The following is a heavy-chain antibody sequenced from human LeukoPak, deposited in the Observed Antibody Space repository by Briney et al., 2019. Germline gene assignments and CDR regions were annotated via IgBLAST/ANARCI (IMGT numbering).Heavy chain of an antibody. J-gene: IGHJ4*02. D-gene: IGHD3-22*01. V-gene: IGHV3-15*01. CDR2: IKKKTDGGTT. CDR3: TTEYYYDSSGLFDY. Sequence: GGSLRLSCTVSGFTFSNAWMGWVRQAPGKGLEWVGRIKKKTDGGTTDYAAPVKGRFTISRDDSGNTLYLQMNSLKTEDTAMYYCTTEYYYDSSGLFDYWGQGTLVTVSS. CDR1: GFTFSNAW.